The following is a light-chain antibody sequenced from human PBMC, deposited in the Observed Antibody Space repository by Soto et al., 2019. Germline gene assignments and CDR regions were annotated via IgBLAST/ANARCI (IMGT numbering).Light chain of an antibody. CDR1: QSVTSNY. CDR2: GAS. V-gene: IGKV3-20*01. CDR3: QHVET. Sequence: EIVLTQSPGTLSLSPGERATLSCRASQSVTSNYLAWYQQKPGQAPRLLIYGASSRATGIPDRFSGSGSGTDFTLTISRLEPEDFAVYYCQHVETFGQGTKVEIK. J-gene: IGKJ1*01.